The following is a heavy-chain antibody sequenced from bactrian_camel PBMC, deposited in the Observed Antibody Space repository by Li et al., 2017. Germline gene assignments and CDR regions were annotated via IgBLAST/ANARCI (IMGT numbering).Heavy chain of an antibody. Sequence: VQLVESGGGSVQAGESLRLSCTMSGYNRHCMGWFRQAPGKEREEVATFYRGGSSIHYADSVKGRFTLFQDNRQGTVYLQMNSLKPEDTAMYYCAADRPPYGGSWCDEYNNWGQGTQVTVS. D-gene: IGHD6*01. CDR2: FYRGGSSI. V-gene: IGHV3S40*01. J-gene: IGHJ4*01. CDR1: GYNRHC. CDR3: AADRPPYGGSWCDEYNN.